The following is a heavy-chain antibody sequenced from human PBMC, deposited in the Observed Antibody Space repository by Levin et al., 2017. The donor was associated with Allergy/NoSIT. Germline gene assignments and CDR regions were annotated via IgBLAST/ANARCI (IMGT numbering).Heavy chain of an antibody. V-gene: IGHV3-66*02. J-gene: IGHJ4*02. CDR2: IYSGGNT. D-gene: IGHD6-13*01. Sequence: GGSLRLSCAASGFTVSSNYMSWVRQAPGKGLEWVSVIYSGGNTYYADSVKGRFTISRDNSKNTLYLQMNSLRAEDTAVYYCARGGRSSWYVFDYWGQGTLVTVSS. CDR3: ARGGRSSWYVFDY. CDR1: GFTVSSNY.